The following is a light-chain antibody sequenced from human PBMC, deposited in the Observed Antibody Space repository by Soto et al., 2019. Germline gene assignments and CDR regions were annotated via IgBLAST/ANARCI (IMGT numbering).Light chain of an antibody. CDR1: QGVGSH. V-gene: IGKV1-39*01. J-gene: IGKJ4*01. Sequence: DIQMTQSPSSVSALIGDRVTITGRASQGVGSHVKWYQQKPGKAPNLLIHGASNLQSGVPSTFSGSGSGTDFTLTISSLQPEDFATYYCQQNYSAPLTFGGGTKVEIK. CDR3: QQNYSAPLT. CDR2: GAS.